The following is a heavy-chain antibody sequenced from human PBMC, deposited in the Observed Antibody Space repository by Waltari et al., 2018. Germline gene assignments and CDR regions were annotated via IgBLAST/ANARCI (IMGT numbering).Heavy chain of an antibody. Sequence: QAPGQGLEWMGWINPNSGGTNYAQKFQGRVTMTRDTSISTAYMELSRLRSDDTAVYYCARDQGYYDSSGYYYDYWGQGTLVTVSS. CDR2: INPNSGGT. J-gene: IGHJ4*02. V-gene: IGHV1-2*02. D-gene: IGHD3-22*01. CDR3: ARDQGYYDSSGYYYDY.